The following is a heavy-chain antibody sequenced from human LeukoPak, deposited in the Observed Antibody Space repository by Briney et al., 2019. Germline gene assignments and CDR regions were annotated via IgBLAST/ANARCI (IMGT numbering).Heavy chain of an antibody. D-gene: IGHD1-26*01. CDR3: ARNSGSYGPSDY. CDR1: GGSISSYY. J-gene: IGHJ4*02. Sequence: SETLSLTCTVSGGSISSYYLSWIRQPAGKGLEWIWRIYTSGSTNYNPSLKSRVTMSVDTSENQFSLKLSSVTAADTAVYYCARNSGSYGPSDYWGQGTLGTVSS. V-gene: IGHV4-4*07. CDR2: IYTSGST.